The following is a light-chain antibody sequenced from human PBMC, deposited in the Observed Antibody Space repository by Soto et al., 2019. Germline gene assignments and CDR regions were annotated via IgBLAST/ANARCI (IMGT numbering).Light chain of an antibody. CDR2: GAS. V-gene: IGKV3-20*01. CDR3: QQYGSSPLFT. J-gene: IGKJ3*01. Sequence: EIVLTQSPGTLSLSPGERATLSCRASQSVSSSYLAWYQQKPGQAPRLLIYGASNRATGIPDRFSGSGSGTDVTLTISRLEPEDFAVYYCQQYGSSPLFTFGPGTKADIK. CDR1: QSVSSSY.